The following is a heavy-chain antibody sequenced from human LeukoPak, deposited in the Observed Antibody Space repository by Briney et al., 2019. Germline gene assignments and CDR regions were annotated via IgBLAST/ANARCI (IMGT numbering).Heavy chain of an antibody. J-gene: IGHJ4*02. D-gene: IGHD4-11*01. V-gene: IGHV4-34*01. CDR1: GGSFSGYY. Sequence: SEALSLTCAVYGGSFSGYYWSWIRQPPGKGLEWIGEINHSGSTNYNPSLKSRVTMSVDTSKNQFSLKLSSVTAADTAVYYCASNDYSNPKRDYYFDYWGQGTLVTVSS. CDR3: ASNDYSNPKRDYYFDY. CDR2: INHSGST.